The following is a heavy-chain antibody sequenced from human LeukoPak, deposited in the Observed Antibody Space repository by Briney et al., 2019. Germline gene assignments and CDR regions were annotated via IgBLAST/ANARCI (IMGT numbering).Heavy chain of an antibody. Sequence: SETLSLTCAVYGGSFSGYYWSWIRQPPGKGLEWIGEINHSGSTNYNPSLKSRVTISVDTSKNQFSLQLNSVTPEDTAVYYCARDTSSGWYVYYFDYWGQGTLVTVSS. D-gene: IGHD6-19*01. J-gene: IGHJ4*02. CDR1: GGSFSGYY. CDR2: INHSGST. V-gene: IGHV4-34*01. CDR3: ARDTSSGWYVYYFDY.